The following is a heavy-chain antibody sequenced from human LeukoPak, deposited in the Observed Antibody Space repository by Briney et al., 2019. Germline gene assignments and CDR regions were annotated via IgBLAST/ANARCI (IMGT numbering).Heavy chain of an antibody. CDR3: ARVKSDSGVVIVY. J-gene: IGHJ4*02. D-gene: IGHD3-3*01. CDR1: GYTFTSYG. CDR2: ISAYNSNT. Sequence: ASVRVSCKASGYTFTSYGISWVRQAPGQGLEWMGWISAYNSNTNYAQKLQGRVTMTTDTSTSTDYRELRSLRSDDTAVYYCARVKSDSGVVIVYWGQGTLVTVSS. V-gene: IGHV1-18*01.